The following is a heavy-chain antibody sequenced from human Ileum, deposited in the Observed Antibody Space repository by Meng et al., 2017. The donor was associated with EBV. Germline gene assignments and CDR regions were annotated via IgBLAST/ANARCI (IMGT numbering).Heavy chain of an antibody. CDR2: ISPDGGDR. CDR1: GFTFSSLW. Sequence: VHVVGYGGGLVLPGRSLRLYCEAFGFTFSSLWIHWVRQAPGKGLVWVSRISPDGGDRYYADSVKGRFTISRDNAKNSLYLQINSLRAEDTAVYYCARDFDSGTGYWGQGTLVTASS. V-gene: IGHV3-74*01. D-gene: IGHD5-12*01. CDR3: ARDFDSGTGY. J-gene: IGHJ4*02.